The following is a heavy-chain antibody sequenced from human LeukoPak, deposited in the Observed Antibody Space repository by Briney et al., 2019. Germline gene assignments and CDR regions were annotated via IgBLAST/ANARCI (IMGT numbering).Heavy chain of an antibody. CDR1: GFTFSSYS. D-gene: IGHD6-13*01. CDR3: AREGYSSSGEDY. J-gene: IGHJ4*02. CDR2: ISSSSSYI. V-gene: IGHV3-21*06. Sequence: GGSLRLSCAASGFTFSSYSMNWVRQAPGKGLEWVSSISSSSSYIYYADSVKSRYTVSRDNAKNSLYLQMNSLRAEDTAVYYCAREGYSSSGEDYWGQGTLVTVSS.